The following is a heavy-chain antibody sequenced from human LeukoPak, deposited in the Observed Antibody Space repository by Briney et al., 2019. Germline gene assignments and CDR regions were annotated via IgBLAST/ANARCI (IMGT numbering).Heavy chain of an antibody. CDR1: GYTFTSYG. J-gene: IGHJ4*02. V-gene: IGHV1-18*01. CDR3: ARELSGGYFDY. Sequence: GASVKVSCKASGYTFTSYGISWVRQAPGQGLEWMGWISAYNGNTNYAQKLQGRVTMTRDTSTSTVYMDLSSLRSEDTAVYYCARELSGGYFDYWGQGALVTVSS. CDR2: ISAYNGNT. D-gene: IGHD2-2*01.